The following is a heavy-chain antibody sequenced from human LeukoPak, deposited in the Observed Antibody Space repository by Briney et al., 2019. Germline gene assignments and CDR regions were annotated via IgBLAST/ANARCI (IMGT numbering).Heavy chain of an antibody. Sequence: ASVKVSCKVSGYTLTELSMHWVRQAPGKGLEWMGGFDPEDGETIYAQKFQGRVTMTEDTSTDTAYMELSSLRSEDTAVYYCATLASVRITIFGVVIDPENWFDPWGQGTLVTVSS. J-gene: IGHJ5*02. CDR2: FDPEDGET. CDR3: ATLASVRITIFGVVIDPENWFDP. CDR1: GYTLTELS. D-gene: IGHD3-3*01. V-gene: IGHV1-24*01.